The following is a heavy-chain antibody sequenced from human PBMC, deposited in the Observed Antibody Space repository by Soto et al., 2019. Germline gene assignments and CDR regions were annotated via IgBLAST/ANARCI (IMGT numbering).Heavy chain of an antibody. D-gene: IGHD5-18*01. J-gene: IGHJ4*02. Sequence: GGSLRLSCTASGVTFSNYAMSWVRQAPGKGLEWVSGISGGGVSTYYADSVKGRCTISRDNSKNTMYLQMNSLRAEDTAVYYCAKSGYNYGPSDYWGQGTLVTVSS. CDR3: AKSGYNYGPSDY. CDR1: GVTFSNYA. V-gene: IGHV3-23*01. CDR2: ISGGGVST.